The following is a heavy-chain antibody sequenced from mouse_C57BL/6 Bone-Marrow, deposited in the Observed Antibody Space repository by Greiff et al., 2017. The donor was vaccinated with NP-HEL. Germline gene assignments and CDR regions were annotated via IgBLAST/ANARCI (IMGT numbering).Heavy chain of an antibody. CDR1: GYSITSGYY. CDR3: ARAYGNCLDY. CDR2: IRYDGRN. D-gene: IGHD2-10*02. V-gene: IGHV3-6*01. J-gene: IGHJ2*03. Sequence: EVQLVESGPGLVKPSPSLSLTCSVSGYSITSGYYWYWIRRFPGNQLEWVGSIRYDGRNTYSPSLKNRISITRDTSENQFFLKLNSVTAEDTATYYCARAYGNCLDYGGQGTSLTVSS.